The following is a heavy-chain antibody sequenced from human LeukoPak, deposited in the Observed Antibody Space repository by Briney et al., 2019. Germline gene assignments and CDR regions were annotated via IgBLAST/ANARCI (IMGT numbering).Heavy chain of an antibody. CDR2: IKEDGSAK. V-gene: IGHV3-7*04. CDR3: ARDPCNRGFGAFDV. Sequence: GGPLTLSCAASGFPFNTYWVTGPPQAPGKGGEWVANIKEDGSAKVSVDSLKGRFPISRDNAKTALFLQMNSLRVEDTAVYYCARDPCNRGFGAFDVWGQGTMVTVSS. J-gene: IGHJ3*01. D-gene: IGHD2/OR15-2a*01. CDR1: GFPFNTYW.